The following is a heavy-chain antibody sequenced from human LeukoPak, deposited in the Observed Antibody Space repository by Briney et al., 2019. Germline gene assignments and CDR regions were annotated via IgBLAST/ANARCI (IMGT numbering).Heavy chain of an antibody. CDR3: ARVGSSGWYVHPTLDY. CDR2: INPNSGDT. V-gene: IGHV1-2*02. D-gene: IGHD6-19*01. CDR1: GYTFTGYY. J-gene: IGHJ4*02. Sequence: ASVKVSCKASGYTFTGYYMHWVRQAPGQGRECMGWINPNSGDTNYPQKFQGRVTLTRDTSISTAYMELSRLRSDDTAVYYCARVGSSGWYVHPTLDYWGQGTLVTVSS.